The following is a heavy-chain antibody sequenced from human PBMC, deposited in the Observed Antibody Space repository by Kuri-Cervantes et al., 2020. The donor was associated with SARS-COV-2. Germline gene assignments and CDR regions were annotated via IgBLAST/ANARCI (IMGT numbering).Heavy chain of an antibody. Sequence: SETLSLTCNVSGGSISSYHWSWIRQPPGKGLEWIGEINHSGSTNYNPSLKSRVTVSVDTSKNQFSLKLSSVTAADTAVYYCARRSSGWYAGFDYWGQGTLVTVSS. J-gene: IGHJ4*02. V-gene: IGHV4-59*08. CDR1: GGSISSYH. CDR3: ARRSSGWYAGFDY. CDR2: INHSGST. D-gene: IGHD6-19*01.